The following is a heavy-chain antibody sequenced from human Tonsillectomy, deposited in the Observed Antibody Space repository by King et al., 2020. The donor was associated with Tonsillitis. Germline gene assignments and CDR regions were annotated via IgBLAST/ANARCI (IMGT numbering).Heavy chain of an antibody. Sequence: VQLQQWGAGLLKPSETLSLTCAVYGGSFSGYYWSWIRQPPGKGLEWIGEINHSGSTNYNPSLKSRVTISVDTSKNQFSVKLSSVTAADTAVYYCARATVTWSYNWFDPWGHGTLVPVSS. V-gene: IGHV4-34*01. CDR3: ARATVTWSYNWFDP. CDR1: GGSFSGYY. J-gene: IGHJ5*02. CDR2: INHSGST. D-gene: IGHD4-11*01.